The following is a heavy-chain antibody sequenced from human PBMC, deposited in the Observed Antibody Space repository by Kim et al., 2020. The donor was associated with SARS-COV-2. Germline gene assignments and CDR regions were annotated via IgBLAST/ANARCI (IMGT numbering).Heavy chain of an antibody. Sequence: GGSLRLSCAASGFTFSSYAMSWVRQAPGKGLEWVSAISGSGGSTYYADSVKGRFTISRDNSKNTLYLQMNSLRAEDTAVYYCAKDVRYSSGWVTYYYYGMDVWGQGTTVTVSS. CDR2: ISGSGGST. CDR1: GFTFSSYA. D-gene: IGHD6-19*01. CDR3: AKDVRYSSGWVTYYYYGMDV. V-gene: IGHV3-23*01. J-gene: IGHJ6*02.